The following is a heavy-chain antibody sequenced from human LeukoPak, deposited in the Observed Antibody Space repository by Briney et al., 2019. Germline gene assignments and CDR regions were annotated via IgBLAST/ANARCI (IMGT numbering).Heavy chain of an antibody. CDR2: IYYSGST. Sequence: ASETLSLTCTVSGGSISSSSYYWGWIRQPPGKGLEWIGSIYYSGSTYYNPSLKSRVTISVDTSKNQFSLKLSSVTAADTAVYYCARHGRLHGAAAGYDAFDIWGQGTMVTVSS. J-gene: IGHJ3*02. V-gene: IGHV4-39*01. D-gene: IGHD6-13*01. CDR1: GGSISSSSYY. CDR3: ARHGRLHGAAAGYDAFDI.